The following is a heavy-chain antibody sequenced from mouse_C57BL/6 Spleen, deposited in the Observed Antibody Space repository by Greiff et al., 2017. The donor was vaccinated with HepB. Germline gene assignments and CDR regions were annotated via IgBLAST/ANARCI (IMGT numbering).Heavy chain of an antibody. J-gene: IGHJ2*01. V-gene: IGHV1-62-2*01. CDR2: FYPGSGRI. CDR1: GYTFTEYT. Sequence: LQESGAELVKPGASVKLSCKASGYTFTEYTIHWVKQRSGQGLEWIGWFYPGSGRIKYNEKFKDKATLTADKSSSTVYMEISRLTYEDSAVYFCARHEEGGYYGHFDYWGQGTTLTVSS. D-gene: IGHD2-1*01. CDR3: ARHEEGGYYGHFDY.